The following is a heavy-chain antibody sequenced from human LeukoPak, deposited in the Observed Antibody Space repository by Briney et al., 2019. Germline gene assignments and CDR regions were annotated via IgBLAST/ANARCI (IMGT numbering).Heavy chain of an antibody. Sequence: RGESLKISCKGSGYSFTSYWIGWVRQMPGKGMEWMGIIYPGDSDTRYSPSFQGQVTISADKSISTAYLQWSSLKASDTAMYYCVTTDSSGYDDAFDIWGQGTMVTVSS. J-gene: IGHJ3*02. CDR2: IYPGDSDT. D-gene: IGHD3-22*01. CDR1: GYSFTSYW. CDR3: VTTDSSGYDDAFDI. V-gene: IGHV5-51*01.